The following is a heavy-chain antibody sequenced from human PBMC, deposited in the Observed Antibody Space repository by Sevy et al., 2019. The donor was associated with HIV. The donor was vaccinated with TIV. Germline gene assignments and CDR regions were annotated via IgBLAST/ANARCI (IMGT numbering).Heavy chain of an antibody. V-gene: IGHV1-24*01. CDR2: FDPEDGET. J-gene: IGHJ3*02. CDR1: GYTLTELS. D-gene: IGHD6-19*01. CDR3: ATAHARILVADDAFDI. Sequence: ASVKVSCKVSGYTLTELSMHWVRQAPGKGLEWMGGFDPEDGETIYAQKFQGRVTMTEDTSTDTAYMELSSLRSEDTAVYYCATAHARILVADDAFDIWGQGTMVTVSS.